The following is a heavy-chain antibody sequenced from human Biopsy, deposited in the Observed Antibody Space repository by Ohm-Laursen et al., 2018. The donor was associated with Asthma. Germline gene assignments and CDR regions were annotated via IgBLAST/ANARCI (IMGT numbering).Heavy chain of an antibody. CDR2: IHHSGTS. D-gene: IGHD3-22*01. CDR1: GDSITSGGRC. CDR3: ARIPRRSGSYFVDY. V-gene: IGHV4-31*03. J-gene: IGHJ4*02. Sequence: SDTLSLTCTVSGDSITSGGRCWNWIRQHPGKGLEWIGYIHHSGTSYFNPSLKSRVSFSRDTSKNQFSLRLSSVTAPDTAMYYCARIPRRSGSYFVDYWGQGTLVTVSS.